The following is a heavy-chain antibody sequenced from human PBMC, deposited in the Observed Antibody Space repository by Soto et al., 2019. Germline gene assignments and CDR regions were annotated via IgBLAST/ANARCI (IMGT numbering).Heavy chain of an antibody. D-gene: IGHD2-15*01. CDR1: GGSISSSSYY. Sequence: QLQLQESGPGLVKPSETLSLTCTVSGGSISSSSYYWGWIRQPPGKGLEWIGSIYYSGSTYYNPSLKGRVTISVDTSKHQFSRKLSSVTAADTAVYYCARHTPAISISDHWGQGTLVTVSS. CDR2: IYYSGST. CDR3: ARHTPAISISDH. V-gene: IGHV4-39*01. J-gene: IGHJ4*02.